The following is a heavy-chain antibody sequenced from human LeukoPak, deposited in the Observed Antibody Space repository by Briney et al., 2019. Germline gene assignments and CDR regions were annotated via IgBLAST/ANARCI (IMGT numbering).Heavy chain of an antibody. D-gene: IGHD2-2*01. CDR3: VRAGIVVVPAAIGFDP. CDR2: IYYSGST. J-gene: IGHJ5*02. CDR1: GGSISSGGHY. V-gene: IGHV4-31*03. Sequence: SETLSLTCTVSGGSISSGGHYWSWIRQHPGKGLEWIGYIYYSGSTYYNPSLKSRVTISVDTSKNQFSLKLSSVTAADTAVYYCVRAGIVVVPAAIGFDPWGQGTLVTVSS.